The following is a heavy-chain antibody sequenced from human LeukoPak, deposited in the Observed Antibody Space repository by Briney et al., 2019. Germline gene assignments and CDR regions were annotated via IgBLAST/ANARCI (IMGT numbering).Heavy chain of an antibody. CDR1: GGSISSSSYY. Sequence: SETLSLTCTVSGGSISSSSYYWGWIRQPPGKGLEWIGSIYYSGSTYYNPSLKSRVTISVDTSKNQFSLKLSSVTAADTAVYYCARREMNIPFDYWGQGTLVTVSS. J-gene: IGHJ4*02. CDR2: IYYSGST. CDR3: ARREMNIPFDY. V-gene: IGHV4-39*01.